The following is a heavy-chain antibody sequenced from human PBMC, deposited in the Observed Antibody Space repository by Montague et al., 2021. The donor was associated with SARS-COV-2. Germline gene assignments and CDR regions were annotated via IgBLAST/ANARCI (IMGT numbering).Heavy chain of an antibody. Sequence: SETLSLTCTVSGGSISSYYWSWIRQPPGKGLEWIGYIYYSGSTNYNPSLKSRVTISVDTSKNQFSLKLSSVTAADTAVYYCARDKPDYDFWPGYGMDVWGQGTTVTASS. CDR2: IYYSGST. J-gene: IGHJ6*02. V-gene: IGHV4-59*01. D-gene: IGHD3-3*01. CDR3: ARDKPDYDFWPGYGMDV. CDR1: GGSISSYY.